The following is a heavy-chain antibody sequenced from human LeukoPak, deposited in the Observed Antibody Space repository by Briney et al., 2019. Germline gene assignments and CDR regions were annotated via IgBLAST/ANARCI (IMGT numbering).Heavy chain of an antibody. J-gene: IGHJ4*02. CDR1: GFDFGAYE. Sequence: GGSLRLSCAASGFDFGAYEMNWVRQPPAERLEWFAYFSGSDTTTYYASSVKGRFTISRDNARNSLYLQSNSLRAEDTALYYCTTLGYHCDSGGEGTRDTVFS. CDR2: FSGSDTTT. V-gene: IGHV3-48*03. CDR3: TTLGYHCDS. D-gene: IGHD3-16*02.